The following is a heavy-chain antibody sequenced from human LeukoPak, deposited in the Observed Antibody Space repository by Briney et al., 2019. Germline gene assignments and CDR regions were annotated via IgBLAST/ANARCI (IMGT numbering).Heavy chain of an antibody. J-gene: IGHJ6*03. D-gene: IGHD3-22*01. Sequence: PGGSLRLSCAASGFTFSSYGMHWVRQAPGKGLEWVAFIRYDGSNKYYADSVKGRFTISRDNSKNKLYLQMNSLRAEDTAVYYCAKEGPKRYDSSGYYSYYYYYYMDVWGKGTTVTVSS. CDR3: AKEGPKRYDSSGYYSYYYYYYMDV. V-gene: IGHV3-30*02. CDR1: GFTFSSYG. CDR2: IRYDGSNK.